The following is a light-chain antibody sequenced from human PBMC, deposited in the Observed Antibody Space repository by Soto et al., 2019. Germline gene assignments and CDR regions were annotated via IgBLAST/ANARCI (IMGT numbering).Light chain of an antibody. Sequence: QSVLTQPASVSGSPGQSITISCTGTSSDVGGYNYVSWYQQHPGKAPKLMIYEVTNRPSGVSNRFSGSKSDNTASLTISGLQSEDEAEYYCSSYTSSRTWVFGGGTKLTVL. CDR3: SSYTSSRTWV. J-gene: IGLJ3*02. V-gene: IGLV2-14*01. CDR2: EVT. CDR1: SSDVGGYNY.